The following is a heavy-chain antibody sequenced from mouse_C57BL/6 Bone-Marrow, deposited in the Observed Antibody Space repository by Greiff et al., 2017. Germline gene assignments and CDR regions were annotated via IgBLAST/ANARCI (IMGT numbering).Heavy chain of an antibody. D-gene: IGHD1-1*01. V-gene: IGHV1-81*01. CDR3: ARWGTTVVADH. Sequence: LVESGAELARPGASVKLSCKASGYTFTSYGISWVKQRTGQGLEWIGEIYPRSGNTYYNEKFKGKATLTADKSSSTAYMELRSLTSEDSAVYFCARWGTTVVADHWGQGTTLTVSS. CDR2: IYPRSGNT. CDR1: GYTFTSYG. J-gene: IGHJ2*01.